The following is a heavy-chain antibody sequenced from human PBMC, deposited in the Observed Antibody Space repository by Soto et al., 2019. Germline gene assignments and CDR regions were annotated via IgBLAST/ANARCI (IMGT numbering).Heavy chain of an antibody. CDR1: GGSISSSGYY. J-gene: IGHJ4*02. D-gene: IGHD4-17*01. Sequence: SETLSLTCTVPGGSISSSGYYWGWIRQPPGKGLEWIGSIYYSGSTYYNPSLKSRVTISVDTSKNQFSLKLSSVTAADTAVYYCARLSDYGDVFDYWGQGTLVTVSS. CDR2: IYYSGST. V-gene: IGHV4-39*01. CDR3: ARLSDYGDVFDY.